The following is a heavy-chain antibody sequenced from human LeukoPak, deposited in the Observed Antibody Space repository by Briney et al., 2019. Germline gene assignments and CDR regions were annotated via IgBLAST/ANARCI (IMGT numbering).Heavy chain of an antibody. Sequence: SETLSLTCTVSGGSISGAYWSWIRQPPGKGLEWIGYIYSSGITNYNPSLKSRVTMSVDTSKNQFSLNLSSVTAADTAVYYCARRIASAYALDSWGQGTLVTVSS. CDR3: ARRIASAYALDS. V-gene: IGHV4-4*09. J-gene: IGHJ4*02. CDR2: IYSSGIT. D-gene: IGHD3-16*01. CDR1: GGSISGAY.